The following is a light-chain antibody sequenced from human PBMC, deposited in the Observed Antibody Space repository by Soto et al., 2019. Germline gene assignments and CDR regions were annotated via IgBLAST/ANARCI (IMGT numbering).Light chain of an antibody. CDR2: EVS. V-gene: IGLV2-14*01. J-gene: IGLJ3*02. CDR3: CSYAHTSRV. CDR1: SSDIGTYKY. Sequence: QSALTQPASVSGSPGQSITISCTGTSSDIGTYKYVSWFQHHPGKAPKLIIFEVSNRPSGVPDRFSGSKSGNTASLTISWLQAEDEADYYCCSYAHTSRVFGGGTKLTVL.